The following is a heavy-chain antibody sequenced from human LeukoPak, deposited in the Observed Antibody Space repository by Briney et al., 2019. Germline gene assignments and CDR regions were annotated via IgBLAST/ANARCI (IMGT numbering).Heavy chain of an antibody. V-gene: IGHV1-2*02. D-gene: IGHD3-22*01. J-gene: IGHJ3*02. CDR1: GYTFTGYY. CDR3: ARDYDKWPPDAFDI. Sequence: GASVKVSCKASGYTFTGYYMHWVRQAPGQGLEWMGWSNPNSGGTNYAQKFQGGVTMTRDTSISTAYMELSRLRSDDTAVYYCARDYDKWPPDAFDIWGQGTMVTVSS. CDR2: SNPNSGGT.